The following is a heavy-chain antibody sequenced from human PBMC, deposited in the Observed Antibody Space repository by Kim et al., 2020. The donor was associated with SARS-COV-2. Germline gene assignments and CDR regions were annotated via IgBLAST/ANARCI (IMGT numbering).Heavy chain of an antibody. V-gene: IGHV5-51*01. D-gene: IGHD3-10*01. CDR1: GYGFVSYW. J-gene: IGHJ4*02. CDR3: ARHGADDYYYTSGADY. Sequence: GESLKISCKGSGYGFVSYWIAWVRQMPGRGLEWMGIIYPGDSNTRYSPSFQGQVTISADKSISTAYLQWSSLTASDTAMYFCARHGADDYYYTSGADYWGQGTLVTVSS. CDR2: IYPGDSNT.